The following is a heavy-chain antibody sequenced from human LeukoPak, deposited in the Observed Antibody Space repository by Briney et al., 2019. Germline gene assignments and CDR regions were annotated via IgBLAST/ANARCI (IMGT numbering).Heavy chain of an antibody. Sequence: SETLSLTCTVSGGSISSYYWSWIRQPPGKGLEWIGDIYYSGSTNYNPSLKSRVTISVDTSKNQFSLKLSSVTAADTAMYYCARDHSSGWYRGAFDIWGQGTRLTVSS. CDR2: IYYSGST. J-gene: IGHJ3*02. V-gene: IGHV4-59*01. D-gene: IGHD6-19*01. CDR3: ARDHSSGWYRGAFDI. CDR1: GGSISSYY.